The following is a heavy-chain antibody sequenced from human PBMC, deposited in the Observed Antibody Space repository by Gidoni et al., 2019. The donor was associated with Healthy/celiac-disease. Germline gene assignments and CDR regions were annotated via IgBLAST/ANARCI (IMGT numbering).Heavy chain of an antibody. V-gene: IGHV3-23*01. CDR3: AKAPGGSYYPDY. D-gene: IGHD1-26*01. J-gene: IGHJ4*02. CDR2: ISGSGGST. Sequence: EVQLLESGGGLVQPGGSLRLPCAASGFTFSSYAMSWVRQAPGKGLEWVSAISGSGGSTYYADSVKGRFTISRDNSKNTLYLQMNSLRAEDTAVYYCAKAPGGSYYPDYWGQGTLVTVSS. CDR1: GFTFSSYA.